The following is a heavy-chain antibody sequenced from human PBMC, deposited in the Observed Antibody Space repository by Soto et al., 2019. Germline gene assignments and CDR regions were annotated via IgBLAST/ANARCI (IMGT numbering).Heavy chain of an antibody. Sequence: PLGVLRLSCAASGFTFSSYAMHWVRQAPGKGLEWVAVISYDGSNKYYADSVKGRFTISRDNSKNTLYLQMNSLRAEDTAVYYCASFRSDFDYWGQGTLVTVSS. CDR2: ISYDGSNK. CDR3: ASFRSDFDY. V-gene: IGHV3-30-3*01. CDR1: GFTFSSYA. J-gene: IGHJ4*02.